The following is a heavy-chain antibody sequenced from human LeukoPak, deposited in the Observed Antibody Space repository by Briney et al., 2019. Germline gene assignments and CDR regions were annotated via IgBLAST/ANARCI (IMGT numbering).Heavy chain of an antibody. CDR3: ARGDYYDSSGYFPGMNY. J-gene: IGHJ4*02. CDR2: TSDYNGNT. D-gene: IGHD3-22*01. CDR1: GYTFTNYA. Sequence: ASVKVSCKASGYTFTNYAITWVRQAPGQGLEWMGWTSDYNGNTNYAQKFQGRVTMTTDTSSSTAYMELRSLRFDDTAVYYCARGDYYDSSGYFPGMNYWGQGTLVTVSS. V-gene: IGHV1-18*04.